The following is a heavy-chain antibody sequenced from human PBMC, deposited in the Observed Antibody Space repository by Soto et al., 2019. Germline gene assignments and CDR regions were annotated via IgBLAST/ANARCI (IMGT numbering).Heavy chain of an antibody. D-gene: IGHD2-2*01. J-gene: IGHJ6*02. Sequence: GESLKISCKGSGYSFTSYWISWVRQMPGKGLEWMGRIDPSDSYTNYSPSFQGHVTISADKSISTAYLQWSSLKASDTAMYYCATSVVVPAATQDYYYYGMDVWGQGTTVTAP. CDR2: IDPSDSYT. V-gene: IGHV5-10-1*01. CDR1: GYSFTSYW. CDR3: ATSVVVPAATQDYYYYGMDV.